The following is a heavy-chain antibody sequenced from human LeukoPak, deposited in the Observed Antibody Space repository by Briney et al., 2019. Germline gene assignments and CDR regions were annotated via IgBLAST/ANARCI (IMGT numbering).Heavy chain of an antibody. CDR3: ARGVGDFWSDYLY. J-gene: IGHJ4*02. D-gene: IGHD3-3*01. V-gene: IGHV3-66*02. Sequence: GGSLRLSCAASGFTVSSNYMSWVRQAPGKGLEWVSVIYSGGSTYYADSVKGRFTISRDNSKNTLYLQMNSLRAEDTAVYYCARGVGDFWSDYLYWGQGTLVTVSS. CDR2: IYSGGST. CDR1: GFTVSSNY.